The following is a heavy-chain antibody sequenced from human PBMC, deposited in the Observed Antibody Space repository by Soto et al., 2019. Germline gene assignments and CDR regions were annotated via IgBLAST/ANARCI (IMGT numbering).Heavy chain of an antibody. CDR3: VRQLPYGGNSYYGMDV. V-gene: IGHV5-51*01. CDR2: IYPGDSDI. CDR1: GYSFTSYW. Sequence: PGESLKISCKGSGYSFTSYWIGWVRQMPGKGLEWVGIIYPGDSDIRYSPSFQGQVTISADKSISTAYLQWSGLKASDTAIYYCVRQLPYGGNSYYGMDVWGQGTTVTVSS. J-gene: IGHJ6*02. D-gene: IGHD2-15*01.